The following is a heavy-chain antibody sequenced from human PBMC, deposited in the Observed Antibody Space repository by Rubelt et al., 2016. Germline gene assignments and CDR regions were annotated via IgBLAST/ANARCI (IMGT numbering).Heavy chain of an antibody. CDR2: ISSSSSTI. CDR3: AREQGAWFDP. CDR1: GFSFSSYS. D-gene: IGHD1-26*01. Sequence: EVQLVESGGDLVQPGGSLRLSCAASGFSFSSYSMNWVRQAPGKGLEWVSYISSSSSTIYYADSVKGRFTISSNNAKNSLYLQRNSLRAEDTAVYYCAREQGAWFDPWGQGTLVTVSS. J-gene: IGHJ5*02. V-gene: IGHV3-48*04.